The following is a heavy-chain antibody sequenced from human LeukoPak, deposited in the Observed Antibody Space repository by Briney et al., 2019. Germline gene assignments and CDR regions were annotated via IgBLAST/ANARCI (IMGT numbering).Heavy chain of an antibody. D-gene: IGHD2-2*01. CDR1: GFTFSSYE. J-gene: IGHJ4*02. V-gene: IGHV3-48*03. CDR3: AIDIIVVPAATDDY. Sequence: PGGSLRLSCAAAGFTFSSYEMYWVRLAPGKGLEWVSYISSSGSTIYYADSVKGRFTISRDNAKNSLYLQMNSLRAEDTAVYYCAIDIIVVPAATDDYWGQGTLVTVSS. CDR2: ISSSGSTI.